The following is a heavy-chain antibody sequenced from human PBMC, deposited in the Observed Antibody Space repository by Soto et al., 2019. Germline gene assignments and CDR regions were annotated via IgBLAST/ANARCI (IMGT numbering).Heavy chain of an antibody. Sequence: SETLSLSCAVSCGSISSGGYSWSWIRQPPGKGLEWIGYIYHSGSTYYNPSLKSRVTLSIDTSKNQLSLKLSSVTAADTAVYYCARHSPDFDWLSQFDYWGQGTLVTVS. CDR2: IYHSGST. CDR1: CGSISSGGYS. CDR3: ARHSPDFDWLSQFDY. V-gene: IGHV4-30-2*01. D-gene: IGHD3-9*01. J-gene: IGHJ4*02.